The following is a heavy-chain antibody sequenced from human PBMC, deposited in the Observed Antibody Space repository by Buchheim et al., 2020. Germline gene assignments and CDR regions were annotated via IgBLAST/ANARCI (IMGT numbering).Heavy chain of an antibody. D-gene: IGHD6-19*01. CDR2: TSHDGSAT. J-gene: IGHJ5*02. CDR3: AKDLYGSGWYNYFDP. CDR1: GFTFSHFG. Sequence: QVGLVESGGGVVQPGRSLTLSCAESAASGFTFSHFGLHWVRQAPGKGLEWVAMTSHDGSATYYADSVKGRFTISRDNSKNTSFLQMNSLRPEDTALYYCAKDLYGSGWYNYFDPWGQGTL. V-gene: IGHV3-30*18.